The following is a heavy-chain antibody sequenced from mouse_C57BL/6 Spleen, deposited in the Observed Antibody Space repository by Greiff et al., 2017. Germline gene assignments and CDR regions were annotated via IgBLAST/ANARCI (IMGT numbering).Heavy chain of an antibody. CDR3: ASRDDYDGYYAMDY. J-gene: IGHJ4*01. Sequence: EVKLVESGPGLVKPSQSLSLTCSVTGYSITSGYYWNWIRQFPGNKLEWMGYISYDGSNNYNPSLKNRISITRDTSKNQFFLKLNSVTTEDTATYYGASRDDYDGYYAMDYWGQGTSVTVSS. CDR1: GYSITSGYY. D-gene: IGHD2-4*01. CDR2: ISYDGSN. V-gene: IGHV3-6*01.